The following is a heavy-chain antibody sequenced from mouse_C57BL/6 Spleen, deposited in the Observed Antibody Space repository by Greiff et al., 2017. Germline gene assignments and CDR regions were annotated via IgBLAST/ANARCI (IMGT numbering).Heavy chain of an antibody. V-gene: IGHV1-80*01. D-gene: IGHD2-5*01. Sequence: QVQLKESGAELVKPGASVKISCKASGYAFSSYWMNWVKQRPGKGLEWIGQIYPGDGDTNYNGKFKGKATLTADKSSSTAYMQLSSLTSEDSAVYFCVYSNPQSYYFDYWGQGTTLTVSS. CDR2: IYPGDGDT. CDR3: VYSNPQSYYFDY. CDR1: GYAFSSYW. J-gene: IGHJ2*01.